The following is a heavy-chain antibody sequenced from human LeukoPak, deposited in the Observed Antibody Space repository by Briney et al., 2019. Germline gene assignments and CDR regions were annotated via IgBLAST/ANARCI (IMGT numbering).Heavy chain of an antibody. Sequence: GGSLRLSCAASRFTFSSYSMNWVRQAPGKGLEWVSSISSSSSSIYYAVSVKGRFTISRDNAKNSLYLQMHSLRAEDTAVYYCARRGYYDSSGYDYWGQGTLVTVSS. V-gene: IGHV3-21*01. J-gene: IGHJ4*02. CDR1: RFTFSSYS. CDR3: ARRGYYDSSGYDY. CDR2: ISSSSSSI. D-gene: IGHD3-22*01.